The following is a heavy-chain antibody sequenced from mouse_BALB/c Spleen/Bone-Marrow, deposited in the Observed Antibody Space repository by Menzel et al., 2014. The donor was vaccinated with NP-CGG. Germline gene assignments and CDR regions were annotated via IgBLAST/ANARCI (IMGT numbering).Heavy chain of an antibody. J-gene: IGHJ4*01. D-gene: IGHD1-1*01. CDR3: ARDYYGSLYAMDY. V-gene: IGHV2-9*02. Sequence: VKLMESGPGLVAPSQSLSITCTVSGFSLTSYGVHWVRQPPGKGLEWLGVIWAGGSTNYNSALMSRLSISKDNSKSQVFLKMNSLQTDDTAMCYCARDYYGSLYAMDYWGQGTSVTVSS. CDR2: IWAGGST. CDR1: GFSLTSYG.